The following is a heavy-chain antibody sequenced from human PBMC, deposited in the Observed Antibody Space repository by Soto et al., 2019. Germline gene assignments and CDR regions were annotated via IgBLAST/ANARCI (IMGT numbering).Heavy chain of an antibody. D-gene: IGHD4-17*01. V-gene: IGHV4-34*01. CDR2: INHSGST. CDR1: GGSFSGYY. Sequence: SETLSLTCAVYGGSFSGYYWSWIRQPPGKGLEWIGEINHSGSTNYNPSLKSRVTISVDTSKNQFSLKLSSVTTADTAVYYCARRTYGQVLFDYWGQGTLVTVSS. J-gene: IGHJ4*02. CDR3: ARRTYGQVLFDY.